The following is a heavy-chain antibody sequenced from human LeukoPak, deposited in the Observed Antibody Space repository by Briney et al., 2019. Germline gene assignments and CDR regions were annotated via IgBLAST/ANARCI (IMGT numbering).Heavy chain of an antibody. Sequence: SETLSLTCTVSGGSISSDHWNWIRQPPGKGLEWIGCIFYSGRTYYNPSLKSRVTISVDTSKNQFSLKLSSVTAADTAVYYCARHHPVSRLLPKGGFDYWGQGTLVTVSS. CDR2: IFYSGRT. J-gene: IGHJ4*02. CDR1: GGSISSDH. V-gene: IGHV4-59*08. CDR3: ARHHPVSRLLPKGGFDY. D-gene: IGHD3-22*01.